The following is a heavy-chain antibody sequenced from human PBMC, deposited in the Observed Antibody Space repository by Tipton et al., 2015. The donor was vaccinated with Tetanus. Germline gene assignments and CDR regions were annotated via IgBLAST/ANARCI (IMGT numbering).Heavy chain of an antibody. Sequence: TLSLTCTVSGGSISSGDYYWSWIRQPPGKGLEWIGYIYYSGSTYYNPSLKSRVTISVDTSKNQFSLKLSSVTAADTAVYYCASHRGLLWFGELERYDYWGQGTLVTVSS. CDR2: IYYSGST. D-gene: IGHD3-10*01. CDR1: GGSISSGDYY. J-gene: IGHJ4*02. V-gene: IGHV4-30-4*01. CDR3: ASHRGLLWFGELERYDY.